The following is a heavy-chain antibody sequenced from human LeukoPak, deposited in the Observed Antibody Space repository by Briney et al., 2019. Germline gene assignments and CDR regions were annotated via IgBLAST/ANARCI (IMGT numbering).Heavy chain of an antibody. CDR1: GYTFTSYG. Sequence: ASVKVSCKASGYTFTSYGISWVRQAPGQGLEWMGWISAYNGNTDYAQKFQGRVTMTTDTSTNTAYMDLRSLRSEDTAVYYCAREPTFLYSGSYYSTPFFDYWGQGTLVTVSS. CDR3: AREPTFLYSGSYYSTPFFDY. CDR2: ISAYNGNT. V-gene: IGHV1-18*01. D-gene: IGHD1-26*01. J-gene: IGHJ4*02.